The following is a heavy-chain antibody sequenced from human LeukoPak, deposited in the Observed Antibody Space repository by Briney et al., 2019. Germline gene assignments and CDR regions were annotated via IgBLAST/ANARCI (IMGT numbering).Heavy chain of an antibody. J-gene: IGHJ6*02. CDR3: ARARTMVTGHYYYGMDV. V-gene: IGHV1-46*01. CDR2: INPSGGST. D-gene: IGHD5-18*01. CDR1: GYTFTSYY. Sequence: ASVKVSCKASGYTFTSYYMHWVRQAPGQGLEWMGIINPSGGSTSYAQKFQGRVTMTRDTSTGTVYMELSSLRSEDTAVYYCARARTMVTGHYYYGMDVWGQGTTVTVSS.